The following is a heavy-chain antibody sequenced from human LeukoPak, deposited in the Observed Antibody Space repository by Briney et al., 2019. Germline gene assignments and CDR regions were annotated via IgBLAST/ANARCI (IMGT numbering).Heavy chain of an antibody. V-gene: IGHV5-51*01. Sequence: GESLKFSCKASGYSFTTYWIGWVRQMPGKGLEWMGLIYPGDSDTRYSPSFQGQVTISADKSISTTYLQWSSLKASDTAMYYCARHGNLWSLDYWGQGTLVTVSS. CDR3: ARHGNLWSLDY. J-gene: IGHJ4*02. CDR2: IYPGDSDT. CDR1: GYSFTTYW. D-gene: IGHD2-21*01.